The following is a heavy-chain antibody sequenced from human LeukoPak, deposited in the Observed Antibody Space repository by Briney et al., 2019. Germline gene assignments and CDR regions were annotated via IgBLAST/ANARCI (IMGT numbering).Heavy chain of an antibody. Sequence: GASVKVSCKVSGYTLTELSMHRVRQAPGKGLEWMGGFDPEDGETIYAQKFQGRVTMTEDTSTDTAYMELSSLRSEDTAVYYCATDRYCSSTSCSPGEYWGQGTLVTVSS. J-gene: IGHJ4*02. CDR2: FDPEDGET. CDR3: ATDRYCSSTSCSPGEY. CDR1: GYTLTELS. D-gene: IGHD2-2*01. V-gene: IGHV1-24*01.